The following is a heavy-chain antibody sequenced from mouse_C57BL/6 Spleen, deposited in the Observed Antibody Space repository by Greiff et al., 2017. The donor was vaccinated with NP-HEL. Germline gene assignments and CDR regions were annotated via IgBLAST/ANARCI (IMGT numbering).Heavy chain of an antibody. CDR3: ARREENYDGYFYYAMDY. CDR2: IYPRSGNT. D-gene: IGHD2-3*01. J-gene: IGHJ4*01. CDR1: GYTFTSYG. Sequence: VKLQESGAELARPGASVKLSCKASGYTFTSYGISWVKQRTGQGLEWIGEIYPRSGNTYYNEKFKGKATLTADKSSSTAYMELRSLTSEDSAVYFCARREENYDGYFYYAMDYWGQGTSVTVSS. V-gene: IGHV1-81*01.